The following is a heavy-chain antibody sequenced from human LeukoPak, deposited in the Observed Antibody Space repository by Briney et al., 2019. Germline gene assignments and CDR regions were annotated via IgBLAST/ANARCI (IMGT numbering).Heavy chain of an antibody. CDR2: IDNSGGI. CDR3: ARGDWFDP. Sequence: PSETLSLTCTVSGGSMSSGNYYWSWIRHPAGKGLEWIGRIDNSGGINYNPSLRSRVTISLDTSKNQFSLNLTSVTAADTAVYYCARGDWFDPWGQGTLVAASS. CDR1: GGSMSSGNYY. J-gene: IGHJ5*02. V-gene: IGHV4-61*02.